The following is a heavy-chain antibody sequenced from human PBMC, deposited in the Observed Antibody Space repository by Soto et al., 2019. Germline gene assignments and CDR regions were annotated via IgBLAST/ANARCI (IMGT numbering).Heavy chain of an antibody. CDR2: ISSSSSYI. V-gene: IGHV3-21*01. Sequence: HGCSVRLACAASGVSVTISVMDLVRQAPGKGLEWVSSISSSSSYIYYADSVKGRFTISRDNAKNSLYLQMNSLRAEDTAVYYCARDRPPSAYWGHGTLVPGSS. CDR3: ARDRPPSAY. CDR1: GVSVTISV. J-gene: IGHJ4*01.